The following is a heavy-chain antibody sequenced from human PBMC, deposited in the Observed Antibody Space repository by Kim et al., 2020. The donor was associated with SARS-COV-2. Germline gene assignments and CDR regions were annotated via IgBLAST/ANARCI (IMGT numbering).Heavy chain of an antibody. V-gene: IGHV3-23*01. J-gene: IGHJ4*02. CDR3: AKHPYERIGYYSDY. CDR2: VSGSGGIT. D-gene: IGHD3-22*01. Sequence: GGSLRLSCAASGFTFSSYAMSWVRQAPGKGLEWVSVVSGSGGITKYSDSVKGRLTISRDNSKNTLYLQMNSLRVEDTAIYYCAKHPYERIGYYSDYWGQGTLVTVSS. CDR1: GFTFSSYA.